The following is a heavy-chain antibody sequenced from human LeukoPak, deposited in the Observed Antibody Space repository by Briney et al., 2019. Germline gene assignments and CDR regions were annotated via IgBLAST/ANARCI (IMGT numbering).Heavy chain of an antibody. CDR2: IYSSGTT. V-gene: IGHV4-61*02. CDR3: ARESDLSRYDRTXX. J-gene: IGHJ4*02. Sequence: SQTLSLTCAVSGGSISSGDYYWSWIRQPAGKGLEWIGRIYSSGTTTYNPSLKSRVSISADTSKNQYSLRLTSVTVADPAVYICARESDLSRYDRTXXWGRGTLVT. D-gene: IGHD3-9*01. CDR1: GGSISSGDYY.